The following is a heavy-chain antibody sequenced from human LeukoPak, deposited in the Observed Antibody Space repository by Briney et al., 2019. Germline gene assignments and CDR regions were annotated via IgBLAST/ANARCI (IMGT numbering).Heavy chain of an antibody. CDR3: ARKQQESYSRSFDY. CDR2: IYYTGTT. D-gene: IGHD1-26*01. V-gene: IGHV4-39*07. Sequence: SETLSLTCTVSGGSISNSNCYWGWIRQPPGEGLEWIGSIYYTGTTYFNPSLKSRVTISVDTSKNQFSLKLSSVTAADTAVYYCARKQQESYSRSFDYWGQGTLVTVSS. J-gene: IGHJ4*02. CDR1: GGSISNSNCY.